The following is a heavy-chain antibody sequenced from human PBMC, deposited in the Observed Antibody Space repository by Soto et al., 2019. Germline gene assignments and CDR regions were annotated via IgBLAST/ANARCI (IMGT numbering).Heavy chain of an antibody. J-gene: IGHJ4*02. CDR3: ARQQLRYCSSTSCTGKDY. CDR1: GGSFSGYY. V-gene: IGHV4-34*01. CDR2: INHSGST. Sequence: PSETLSLTCAVYGGSFSGYYWSWIRQPPGKGLEWIGEINHSGSTNYNPSLKSRVTISVDTSKNQFSLKLSSVTAADTAVYYCARQQLRYCSSTSCTGKDYWGQGTLVTVSS. D-gene: IGHD2-2*01.